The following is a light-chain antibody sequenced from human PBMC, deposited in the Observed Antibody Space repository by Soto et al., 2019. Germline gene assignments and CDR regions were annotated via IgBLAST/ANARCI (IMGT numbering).Light chain of an antibody. J-gene: IGKJ1*01. Sequence: DIQMTQSPSSLSASVADRVTIACRASQSIRRSLNWYQQKQGKAPNXLIYAASSLQTGVPSRFTGSGSGTDLTITISNLQPEDFEVYYCQQTYSSPRTFGQGTKVDIK. CDR2: AAS. CDR1: QSIRRS. V-gene: IGKV1-39*01. CDR3: QQTYSSPRT.